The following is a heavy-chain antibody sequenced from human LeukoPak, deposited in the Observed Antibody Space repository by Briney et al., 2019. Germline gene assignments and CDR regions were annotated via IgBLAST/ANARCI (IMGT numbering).Heavy chain of an antibody. D-gene: IGHD1-14*01. J-gene: IGHJ6*03. CDR1: GYTFSRYG. V-gene: IGHV1-18*01. CDR3: ATRKISRKGYYYYMDV. Sequence: ASVMVSCKASGYTFSRYGVSWVRQAPGQGLEWMGWISSYNGDTNYAQNFQGRVTITADESTSTAYMELSSLRSEDTAVYYCATRKISRKGYYYYMDVWGKGTTVTVSS. CDR2: ISSYNGDT.